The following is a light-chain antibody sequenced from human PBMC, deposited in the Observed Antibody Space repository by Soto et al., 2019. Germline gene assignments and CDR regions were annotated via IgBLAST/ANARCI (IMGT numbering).Light chain of an antibody. CDR3: QQSYSTPIT. CDR2: AAS. V-gene: IGKV1-39*01. J-gene: IGKJ5*01. Sequence: MQMTQSPSSLSASVGDRVTITCRASQSISSYLNWYQQKPGKAPKLLIYAASSLQSGVPSRFSGSGSGTDFTPTISSLQPEDFATYYCQQSYSTPITFGQGTRLEIK. CDR1: QSISSY.